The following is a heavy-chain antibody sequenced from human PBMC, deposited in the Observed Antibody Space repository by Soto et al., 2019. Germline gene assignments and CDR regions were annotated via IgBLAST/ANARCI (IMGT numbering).Heavy chain of an antibody. CDR3: ARENSSGWYYFDY. V-gene: IGHV4-59*01. CDR1: GGSIRSYY. Sequence: SETLSLTCTFSGGSIRSYYWSLIRQPPGKGLEWIGYIYYSGSTNYNPSLKSRVAISVDTSKNQFSLKLSSVTTADTAVYYCARENSSGWYYFDYWGQGTLVTVSS. J-gene: IGHJ4*02. CDR2: IYYSGST. D-gene: IGHD6-19*01.